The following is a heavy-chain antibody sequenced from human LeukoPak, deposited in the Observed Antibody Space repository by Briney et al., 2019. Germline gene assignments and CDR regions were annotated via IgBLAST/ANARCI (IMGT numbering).Heavy chain of an antibody. D-gene: IGHD3-22*01. CDR1: GFTFSSYG. V-gene: IGHV3-33*01. J-gene: IGHJ6*02. Sequence: GGSLRLSCAASGFTFSSYGMHWVRQAPGKGLEWVAVIWYDGSNEYYADSVKGRFTISRDNSKNTLYLQMNSLRAEDTAVYYCARDSSASYGMDVWGQGTTVTVSS. CDR3: ARDSSASYGMDV. CDR2: IWYDGSNE.